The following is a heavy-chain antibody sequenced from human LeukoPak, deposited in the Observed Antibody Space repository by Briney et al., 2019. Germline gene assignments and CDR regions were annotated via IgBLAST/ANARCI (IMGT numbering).Heavy chain of an antibody. CDR3: ARDPVEWELLLDY. CDR2: MNIDGSEK. J-gene: IGHJ4*02. Sequence: GRSLRLSCAASGFTFSSYWMGWVRQAPGKRLEWVANMNIDGSEKYYADSAKGRFTISRDNARNSVYLQMNSLRVEDTAVYYCARDPVEWELLLDYWGQGTLVTVSS. V-gene: IGHV3-7*01. D-gene: IGHD1-26*01. CDR1: GFTFSSYW.